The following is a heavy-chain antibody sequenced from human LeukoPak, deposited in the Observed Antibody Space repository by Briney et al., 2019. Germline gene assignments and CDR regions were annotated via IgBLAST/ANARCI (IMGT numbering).Heavy chain of an antibody. Sequence: PPETLSLTCTVSGGSISNYYWSWIRQPPGEGLEWIGYIYYSGSTNYNPSLKSRVTISVDTSKNQFSLKLSSVTAADTAVYYCARSYYGSGSYLQGYSFDPWGQGTLVTVSS. CDR3: ARSYYGSGSYLQGYSFDP. J-gene: IGHJ5*02. CDR1: GGSISNYY. D-gene: IGHD3-10*01. CDR2: IYYSGST. V-gene: IGHV4-59*01.